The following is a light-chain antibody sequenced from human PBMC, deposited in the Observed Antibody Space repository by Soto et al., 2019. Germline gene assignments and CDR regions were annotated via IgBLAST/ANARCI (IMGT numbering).Light chain of an antibody. V-gene: IGLV2-14*01. CDR1: SSDVGAYNY. CDR2: EVT. J-gene: IGLJ2*01. CDR3: SSYTTRSTLV. Sequence: QSVLTQPASVSGSPGQSITISCTGTSSDVGAYNYVSWYQHLPGKAPKLMIFEVTNRPSGVSNRFSGSQSGNTASLTISGLQAEDEADYYCSSYTTRSTLVFGGGTKLTVL.